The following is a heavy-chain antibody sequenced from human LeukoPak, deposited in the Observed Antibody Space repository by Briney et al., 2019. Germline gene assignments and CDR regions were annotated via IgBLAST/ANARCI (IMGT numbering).Heavy chain of an antibody. Sequence: ASVKVSCKASGYTFTSYDINWVRQATGQGLEWMGWMNPNSGNTGYAQKFQGRVTMTRNTSISTAYMELSSLRSEDTAVYYCARDNSGTYLSGSADAFDIWGQGTMVTVSS. CDR2: MNPNSGNT. J-gene: IGHJ3*02. CDR3: ARDNSGTYLSGSADAFDI. CDR1: GYTFTSYD. D-gene: IGHD1-26*01. V-gene: IGHV1-8*01.